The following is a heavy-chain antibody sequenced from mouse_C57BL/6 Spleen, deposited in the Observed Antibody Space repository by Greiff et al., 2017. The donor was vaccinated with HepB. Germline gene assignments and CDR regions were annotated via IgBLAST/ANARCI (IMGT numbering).Heavy chain of an antibody. V-gene: IGHV5-4*01. J-gene: IGHJ4*01. CDR1: GFTFSSYA. Sequence: DVKLVESGGGLVKPGGSLKLSCAASGFTFSSYAMPWVRQTPETRLEWVATISDGGSYTYYPENVTGRFIISRYNAKNNLYLQMSHLKSEDTAMYYCARDRGLYYYGSRYAMDYWGQGTSVTVSS. CDR3: ARDRGLYYYGSRYAMDY. CDR2: ISDGGSYT. D-gene: IGHD1-1*01.